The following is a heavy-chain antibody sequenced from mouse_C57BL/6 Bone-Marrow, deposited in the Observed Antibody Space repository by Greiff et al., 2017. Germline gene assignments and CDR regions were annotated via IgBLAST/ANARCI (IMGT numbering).Heavy chain of an antibody. CDR1: GYTFTDYE. CDR3: TRESYGSYYAMDY. J-gene: IGHJ4*01. CDR2: IDPETGCP. D-gene: IGHD2-1*01. V-gene: IGHV1-15*01. Sequence: VQLQQSGAELLRPGASVTLSCKASGYTFTDYELHWVKQTPVHGLEWIGAIDPETGCPPYNQKFKGKAILTAAKSSRTAYMEFRSLTSEDSAVSYSTRESYGSYYAMDYWGKGTSVTVSS.